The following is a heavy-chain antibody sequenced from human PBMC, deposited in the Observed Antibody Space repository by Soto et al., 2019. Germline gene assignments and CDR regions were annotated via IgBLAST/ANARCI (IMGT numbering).Heavy chain of an antibody. CDR2: IYSGGAT. D-gene: IGHD2-15*01. Sequence: EVQLVESVGGLVQPGGSLRLSCAASGFTVSSNYMSWVRQAPGKGLEWVSVIYSGGATNYADSVKGRFTISRDDSKNTLFLQMNSLRAEDTAVYYCATAKLLLPWLFDYWGQGTLVTVSS. J-gene: IGHJ4*02. CDR1: GFTVSSNY. V-gene: IGHV3-66*01. CDR3: ATAKLLLPWLFDY.